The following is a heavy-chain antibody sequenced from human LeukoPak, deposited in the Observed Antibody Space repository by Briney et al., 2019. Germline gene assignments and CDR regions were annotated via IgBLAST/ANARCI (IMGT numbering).Heavy chain of an antibody. D-gene: IGHD3-10*01. Sequence: GASVKVSCKTSGFTFVGHYMHWVRQAPGQGLAWMGWINPDSGGTDYPQKFRGRVTMTRDTSSNTLYMELSSLRSDDTAVYYCARLGGAQGYYYRSGSNHYFDHWGQGTLVTVSS. J-gene: IGHJ4*02. CDR1: GFTFVGHY. V-gene: IGHV1-2*02. CDR3: ARLGGAQGYYYRSGSNHYFDH. CDR2: INPDSGGT.